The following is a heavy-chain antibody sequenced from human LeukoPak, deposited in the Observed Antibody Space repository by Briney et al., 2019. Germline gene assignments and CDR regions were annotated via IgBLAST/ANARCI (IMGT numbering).Heavy chain of an antibody. Sequence: GGSLRLSCAASGFTFSSYAMHWVRQAPGKGLEWVAVISYDGSNKYYADSVKGRFTVSRDNSKNTLYLQMNSLRAEDTAVYYCARDPNNIYVDTAMGDSFDYWGQGTLVTVSS. CDR1: GFTFSSYA. CDR3: ARDPNNIYVDTAMGDSFDY. CDR2: ISYDGSNK. V-gene: IGHV3-30*04. J-gene: IGHJ4*02. D-gene: IGHD5-18*01.